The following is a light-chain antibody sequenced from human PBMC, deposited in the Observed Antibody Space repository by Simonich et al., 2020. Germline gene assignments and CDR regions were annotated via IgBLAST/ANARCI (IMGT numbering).Light chain of an antibody. Sequence: QSVLTQPPSASGTPGQRVTISCSGSSSNIGSNTVNWYQQLPGTAPKLLIYRNNQRTSGVPARFSGSKSGTSASLAISGLQSEDEADYYCAAWDDSLNGWVFGGGTKLTVL. CDR1: SSNIGSNT. V-gene: IGLV1-44*01. J-gene: IGLJ3*02. CDR2: RNN. CDR3: AAWDDSLNGWV.